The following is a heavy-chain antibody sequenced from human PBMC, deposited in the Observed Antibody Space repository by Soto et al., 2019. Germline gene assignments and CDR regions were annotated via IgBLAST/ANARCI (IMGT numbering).Heavy chain of an antibody. D-gene: IGHD2-21*01. CDR3: SAQRIAQGQYEDY. CDR2: THFSGLS. V-gene: IGHV4-31*02. J-gene: IGHJ4*02. Sequence: WTWLRQHPAKGLEWIGYTHFSGLSYLNPSLKSRVSISTDTSKNHFSLKLTSVTSADAAMYYCSAQRIAQGQYEDYWGQGTLVTVSS.